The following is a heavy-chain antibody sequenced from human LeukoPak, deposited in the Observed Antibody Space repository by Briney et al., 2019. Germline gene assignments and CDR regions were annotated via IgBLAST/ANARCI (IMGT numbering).Heavy chain of an antibody. CDR3: ARRRSNQLLSGPSNYFDY. CDR1: GYSFTSYW. D-gene: IGHD2-2*01. J-gene: IGHJ4*02. Sequence: GESLKISCKGSGYSFTSYWLGWVRQMPGKGLEWMGIIYPGDSDTRYSPSFQGQVTISADKSISTAYLQWSSLKASDTAMYYCARRRSNQLLSGPSNYFDYWGQGTLVTVSS. V-gene: IGHV5-51*01. CDR2: IYPGDSDT.